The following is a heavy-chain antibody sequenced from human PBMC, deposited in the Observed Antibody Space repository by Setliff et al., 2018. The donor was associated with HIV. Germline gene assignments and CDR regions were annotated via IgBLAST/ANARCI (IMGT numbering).Heavy chain of an antibody. D-gene: IGHD5-18*01. Sequence: SVKVSCKASGGTFSRYAISWVRQAPGQGLEWMGGIIAILGTAKYAQKFQGRVTITADESTSTAYMELSSLRSEDTAVYYCARTTLVDTAMVNYYYYMDVWGKGTTVTVSS. V-gene: IGHV1-69*13. J-gene: IGHJ6*03. CDR1: GGTFSRYA. CDR3: ARTTLVDTAMVNYYYYMDV. CDR2: IIAILGTA.